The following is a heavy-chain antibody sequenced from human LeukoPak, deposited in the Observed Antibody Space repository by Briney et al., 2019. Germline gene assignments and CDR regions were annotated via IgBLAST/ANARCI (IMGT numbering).Heavy chain of an antibody. Sequence: SETLSLTCTVSGVSISSSNSYWGWIRQPPGKGLEWIGSIYYSGNTYYNASLKSRVTISVDTSKNQFSLRLSSVTAADTAVYSCASNSDLYWYFDLWGRGTLVTVSS. CDR2: IYYSGNT. CDR3: ASNSDLYWYFDL. J-gene: IGHJ2*01. D-gene: IGHD2/OR15-2a*01. CDR1: GVSISSSNSY. V-gene: IGHV4-39*07.